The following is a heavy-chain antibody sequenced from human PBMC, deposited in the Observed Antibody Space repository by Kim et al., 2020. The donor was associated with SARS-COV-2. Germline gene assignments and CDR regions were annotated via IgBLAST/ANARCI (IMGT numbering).Heavy chain of an antibody. J-gene: IGHJ6*02. V-gene: IGHV5-51*01. Sequence: GESLKISCKGSGYSFTSYWIGWVRQMPGKGLEWMGIIYPGDSDTRYSPSFQGQVTISADKSISTAYLQWSSLKASDTPMYYCARLPSSRNYDILTVYSYYYYGMDVWGQGTTVTVSS. CDR2: IYPGDSDT. CDR1: GYSFTSYW. CDR3: ARLPSSRNYDILTVYSYYYYGMDV. D-gene: IGHD3-9*01.